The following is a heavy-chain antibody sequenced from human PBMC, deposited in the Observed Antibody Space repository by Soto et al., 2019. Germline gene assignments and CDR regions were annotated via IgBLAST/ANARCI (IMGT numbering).Heavy chain of an antibody. J-gene: IGHJ4*02. CDR1: GFTFSDYY. Sequence: QVQLVESGGGLVKPGGSLRLSCAASGFTFSDYYMSWIRQAPGKGLEWVSYISSSSSYTNYADSVKGRFTISRDNAKNSLYLQINSLRAEDTAVYYCARVGDTAMGHFDYWGQGTLVTVSS. V-gene: IGHV3-11*06. CDR2: ISSSSSYT. D-gene: IGHD5-18*01. CDR3: ARVGDTAMGHFDY.